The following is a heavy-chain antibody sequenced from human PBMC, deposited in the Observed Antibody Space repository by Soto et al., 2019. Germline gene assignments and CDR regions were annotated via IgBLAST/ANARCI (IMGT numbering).Heavy chain of an antibody. CDR2: IWYDGSNK. CDR1: GFTFSSYG. J-gene: IGHJ4*02. CDR3: ARDFDRFGELFNY. V-gene: IGHV3-33*01. Sequence: QVQLVESGGGVVQPGRSLRLSCAASGFTFSSYGMHWVRQAPGKGLEWVAVIWYDGSNKYYADSVKGRFTISRDNSKNTLYLQMNSLRAEDTAVYYCARDFDRFGELFNYWGQGTLVTVSS. D-gene: IGHD3-10*01.